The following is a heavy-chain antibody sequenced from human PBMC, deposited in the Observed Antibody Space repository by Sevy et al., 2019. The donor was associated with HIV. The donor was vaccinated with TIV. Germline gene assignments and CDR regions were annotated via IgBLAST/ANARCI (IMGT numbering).Heavy chain of an antibody. CDR2: IKSEIDGGAL. CDR3: ITHPEYRGYDEEVINYYYYGMDV. V-gene: IGHV3-15*01. D-gene: IGHD5-12*01. Sequence: GGSLRLSCAASGFTFSSAWMSWVRQAPGKGLEWVGRIKSEIDGGALDYAAPVKGRFSISREDSKNTVYLQMKSLKTEDTAVYYCITHPEYRGYDEEVINYYYYGMDVWGQGTTVTVSS. J-gene: IGHJ6*02. CDR1: GFTFSSAW.